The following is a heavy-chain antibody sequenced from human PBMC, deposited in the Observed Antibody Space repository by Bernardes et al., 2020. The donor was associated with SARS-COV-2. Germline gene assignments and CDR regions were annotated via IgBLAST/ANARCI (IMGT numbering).Heavy chain of an antibody. V-gene: IGHV3-30*18. D-gene: IGHD1-26*01. J-gene: IGHJ4*02. CDR1: GFTFSSHA. CDR3: AKGDLECELLGCFDH. CDR2: ISNDGSNK. Sequence: GGSLRLSCAASGFTFSSHAMHWVRQAPGKGLEWVTVISNDGSNKYYGDSVKGRFTISRDNSKNTLYLQMNSLRAEDTAVYYCAKGDLECELLGCFDHWGQGTLVTVSS.